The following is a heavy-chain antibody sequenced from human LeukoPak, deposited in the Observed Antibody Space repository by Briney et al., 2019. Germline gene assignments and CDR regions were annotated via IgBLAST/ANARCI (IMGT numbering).Heavy chain of an antibody. CDR2: ISAYNGNT. V-gene: IGHV1-18*01. CDR3: ARDLVHHRLLATNYNWFDP. J-gene: IGHJ5*02. CDR1: GYTFTSYG. D-gene: IGHD2-8*01. Sequence: ASVKVSCKASGYTFTSYGISWVRQAPGQGLEWMGWISAYNGNTNYAQKLQGRVTMTTDTSTSTAYMELRSLRSDDTAVYYCARDLVHHRLLATNYNWFDPWGQGTLVTVSS.